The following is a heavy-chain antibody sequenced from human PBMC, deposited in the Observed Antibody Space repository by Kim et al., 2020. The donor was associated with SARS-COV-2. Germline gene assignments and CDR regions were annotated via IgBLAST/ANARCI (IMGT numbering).Heavy chain of an antibody. CDR1: GDSVSSNSAA. J-gene: IGHJ4*02. CDR2: TYYRSKWYN. Sequence: SQTLSLTCAISGDSVSSNSAAWNWIRQSPSRGLEWLGRTYYRSKWYNDYAVSVKSRITINPDTSKNQFSLQLNSVTPEDTAVYYCARGPVYYDFWSGYYTEGLHFDYWGQGTLVTVSS. V-gene: IGHV6-1*01. D-gene: IGHD3-3*01. CDR3: ARGPVYYDFWSGYYTEGLHFDY.